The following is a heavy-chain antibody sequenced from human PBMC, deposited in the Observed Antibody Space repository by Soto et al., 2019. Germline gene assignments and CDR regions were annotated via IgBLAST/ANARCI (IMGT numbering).Heavy chain of an antibody. CDR2: IKPDGSEQ. CDR3: VRGKWNYYYVFDG. D-gene: IGHD1-20*01. J-gene: IGHJ6*02. Sequence: GWSVKLACAASEFSCDKYYMTWVRQAPGKGPEWVANIKPDGSEQYYVDSVKGRFTISRDNANNSLYLQMNSLRAEDTAVYFWVRGKWNYYYVFDGRAQGSTV. V-gene: IGHV3-7*01. CDR1: EFSCDKYY.